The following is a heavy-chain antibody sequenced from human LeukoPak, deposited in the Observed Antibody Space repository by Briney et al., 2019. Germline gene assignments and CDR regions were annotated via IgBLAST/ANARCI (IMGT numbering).Heavy chain of an antibody. J-gene: IGHJ6*02. Sequence: SETLSLTCSVSGGSISTYYWSWIRQTPGKGLEQIGYIYNSGSTNYNPSLEGRVTMSIDTSKNQFSLKLSSVTAADTAVYYCARDIPRFSASGSPPRTYYGMDVWGQGTTVTVSS. CDR3: ARDIPRFSASGSPPRTYYGMDV. D-gene: IGHD1-26*01. V-gene: IGHV4-59*01. CDR1: GGSISTYY. CDR2: IYNSGST.